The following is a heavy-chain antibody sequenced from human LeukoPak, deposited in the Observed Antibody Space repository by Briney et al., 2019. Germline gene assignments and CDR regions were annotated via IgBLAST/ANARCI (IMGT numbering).Heavy chain of an antibody. D-gene: IGHD6-19*01. CDR2: ISFDGSNK. Sequence: HPGRSLRLSCAASGFTFSTYAMHWVRQAPGKGLEWVAVISFDGSNKYYADSVKGRFTISRDSSKDTLYLQMNSLRAEDTAVYYCAKDGSSGFDYWGQRTLVTVSS. CDR1: GFTFSTYA. J-gene: IGHJ4*02. CDR3: AKDGSSGFDY. V-gene: IGHV3-30*04.